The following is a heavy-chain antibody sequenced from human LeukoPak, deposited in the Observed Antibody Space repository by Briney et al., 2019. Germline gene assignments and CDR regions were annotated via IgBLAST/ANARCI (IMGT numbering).Heavy chain of an antibody. V-gene: IGHV4-39*07. CDR1: GGSISSSNYY. CDR3: ARDGRGLGFYYYYMDV. Sequence: SETLSLTCIVSGGSISSSNYYWGWIRQSPGKGLEWIGSIYSRGSTYYNPSLKSRVIVSSDMSKNQFSLMLNSVTAADTAVYYCARDGRGLGFYYYYMDVWGKGTTVTVSS. CDR2: IYSRGST. J-gene: IGHJ6*03.